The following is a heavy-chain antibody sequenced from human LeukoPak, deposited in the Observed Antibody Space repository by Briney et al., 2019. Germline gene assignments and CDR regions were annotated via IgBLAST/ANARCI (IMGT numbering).Heavy chain of an antibody. D-gene: IGHD6-6*01. CDR2: VNHSGST. CDR1: GGSFSGYY. J-gene: IGHJ4*02. CDR3: ARSPSAAAQLDN. Sequence: SETLSLTCAVYGGSFSGYYWNWIRQPPGKGLEWLGEVNHSGSTNYNPSLKSRVTISVDTSKNQFSLKLSSVTAADTAMYYCARSPSAAAQLDNWGQGILVTVSS. V-gene: IGHV4-34*01.